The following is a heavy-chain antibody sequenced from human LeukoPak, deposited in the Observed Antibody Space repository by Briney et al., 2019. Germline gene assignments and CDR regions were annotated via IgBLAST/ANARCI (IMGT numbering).Heavy chain of an antibody. CDR1: GFTFSGYW. V-gene: IGHV3-7*02. CDR3: AMLRYAPDV. Sequence: PGGSLRLSCAASGFTFSGYWMSWVRQAPGKGLEWVAHIKQDGSEKYYVDSVKGRFTISRDNAKNSLYLQLNSLRLEDTAVYYCAMLRYAPDVWGQGTLVTVSS. CDR2: IKQDGSEK. J-gene: IGHJ4*02. D-gene: IGHD2-2*01.